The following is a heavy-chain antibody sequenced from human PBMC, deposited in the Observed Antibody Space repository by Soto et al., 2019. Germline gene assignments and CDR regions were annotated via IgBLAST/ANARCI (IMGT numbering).Heavy chain of an antibody. J-gene: IGHJ4*02. V-gene: IGHV4-59*01. CDR1: GASINSYY. CDR3: ARDVTY. Sequence: SETLSLTCSVSGASINSYYWSWIRQAPGKGLEWIGYIYYSGSTNYNPSLKSRVTISVDTSKNQFSLKLSSVTAADTAVYYCARDVTYWGQGTLVTVSS. CDR2: IYYSGST.